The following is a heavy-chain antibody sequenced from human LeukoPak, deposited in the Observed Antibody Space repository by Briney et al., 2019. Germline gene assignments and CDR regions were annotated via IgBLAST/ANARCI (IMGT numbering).Heavy chain of an antibody. V-gene: IGHV3-23*01. D-gene: IGHD3-9*01. J-gene: IGHJ6*03. CDR2: ISGSGGST. CDR3: AKVSYDISGDFYYYYYMDV. Sequence: GGSLRLSCAASGFTFSSYGMSWVRQAPGKGLEWVSAISGSGGSTYYADSVKGRFTISRDNSKNTLYLQMNSLRAEDTGVYYCAKVSYDISGDFYYYYYMDVWGKGTTVTISS. CDR1: GFTFSSYG.